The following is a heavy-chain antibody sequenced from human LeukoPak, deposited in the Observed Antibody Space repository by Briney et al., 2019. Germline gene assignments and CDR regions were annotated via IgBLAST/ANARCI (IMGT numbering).Heavy chain of an antibody. Sequence: AASVKVSCKASGYTFTSYDINWVRQATGQGLEWMGWMNPNSGNTGYAQKFQGRVTITRNTSISTAYMELSSLRSDDTAVYYCARDRNYYDFWSGYLGTLDYWGQGTLVTVSS. J-gene: IGHJ4*02. V-gene: IGHV1-8*01. CDR3: ARDRNYYDFWSGYLGTLDY. CDR1: GYTFTSYD. CDR2: MNPNSGNT. D-gene: IGHD3-3*01.